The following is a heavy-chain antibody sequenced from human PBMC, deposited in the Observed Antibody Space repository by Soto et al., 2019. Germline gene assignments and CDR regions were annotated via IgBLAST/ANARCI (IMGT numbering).Heavy chain of an antibody. V-gene: IGHV4-4*02. Sequence: LSLTCAVSGGSISSSNWWSWVRQPPGKGLEWIGEIYHSGSTNYNPSLKSRVTISVDKSKNQFSLKLSSVTAADTAVYYCARTTSNWNYYFDYWGQGALVTVSS. CDR1: GGSISSSNW. CDR3: ARTTSNWNYYFDY. D-gene: IGHD1-7*01. J-gene: IGHJ4*02. CDR2: IYHSGST.